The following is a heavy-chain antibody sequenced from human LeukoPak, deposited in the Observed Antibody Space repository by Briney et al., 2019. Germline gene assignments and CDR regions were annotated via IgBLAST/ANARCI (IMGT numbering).Heavy chain of an antibody. CDR2: IYASGST. D-gene: IGHD2-21*01. J-gene: IGHJ6*02. V-gene: IGHV4-4*07. Sequence: PSETLSLTCTVSGGSISGYYWSWIRQPAGKGLEWIGRIYASGSTNYNPSLKSRVTMSVDTSNNQFSLKLNSVTAADTAVYYCVRHMTPHRYYYGMDVWGQGTTVTVSS. CDR1: GGSISGYY. CDR3: VRHMTPHRYYYGMDV.